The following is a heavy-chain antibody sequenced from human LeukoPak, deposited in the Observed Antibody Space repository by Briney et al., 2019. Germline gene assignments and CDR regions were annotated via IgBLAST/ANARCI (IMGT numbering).Heavy chain of an antibody. Sequence: GGSLRLSCAASGFTFSSYSMNWVRQAPGKGLEWVSYISSSSSTIYYADSVKGRFTIPRDNAKNSLYLQMNSLRAEDTAVYYCAREGGYCSSTSCPPPGDYWGQGTLVTVSS. J-gene: IGHJ4*02. CDR3: AREGGYCSSTSCPPPGDY. V-gene: IGHV3-48*01. D-gene: IGHD2-2*01. CDR2: ISSSSSTI. CDR1: GFTFSSYS.